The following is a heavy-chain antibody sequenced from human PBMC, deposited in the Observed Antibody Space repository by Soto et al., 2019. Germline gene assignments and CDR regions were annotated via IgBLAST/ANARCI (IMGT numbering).Heavy chain of an antibody. J-gene: IGHJ4*02. CDR1: GFTLENYG. D-gene: IGHD4-4*01. Sequence: GGSLRLSCVASGFTLENYGMHWVRQAPGRGLEWVAVMWSDGSNKYYVESVKGRFTVSRDNSRNTLHLQMNSLRADDTAVYYCAKDPRGGYSILSIDYWGQGTQVTVSS. V-gene: IGHV3-30*02. CDR2: MWSDGSNK. CDR3: AKDPRGGYSILSIDY.